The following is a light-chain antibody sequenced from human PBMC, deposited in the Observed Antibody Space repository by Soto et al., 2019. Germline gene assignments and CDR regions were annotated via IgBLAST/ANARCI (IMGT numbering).Light chain of an antibody. CDR3: QQYNDSFPYT. CDR1: QSISTW. J-gene: IGKJ2*01. CDR2: KAS. V-gene: IGKV1-5*03. Sequence: IQMTQSPSTLSASIGDRFTSTCRASQSISTWLAWYQQKPGTAPKLLIYKASTLEGGVPSRFSGSRSGTEFTLTVSSLQPDDFATYYCQQYNDSFPYTLGQGTKVDIK.